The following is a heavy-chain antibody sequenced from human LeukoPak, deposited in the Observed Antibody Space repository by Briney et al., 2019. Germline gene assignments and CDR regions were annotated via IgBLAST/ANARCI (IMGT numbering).Heavy chain of an antibody. J-gene: IGHJ4*02. Sequence: SVKVSCKASGFTFTTFAVQWVRQARGQRLEWIGWIVVDGGNTHYAQKFQERVDIITDRSTNTVFMELRSLRSDDTAVYYCARVGVQQLAYFDYWGQGTLVTVSS. CDR2: IVVDGGNT. V-gene: IGHV1-58*01. CDR3: ARVGVQQLAYFDY. CDR1: GFTFTTFA. D-gene: IGHD6-13*01.